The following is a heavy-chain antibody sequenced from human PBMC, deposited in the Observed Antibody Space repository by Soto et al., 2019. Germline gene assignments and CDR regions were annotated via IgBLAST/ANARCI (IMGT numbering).Heavy chain of an antibody. Sequence: QVQLVQSGAEVKKPGSSVKVSCKASGGTFSSYAIIWVRQATGRGLEWMGGIIPIFGTANYAQKFQGRVTITADKSTSTAYMELRSLRSEDTAVYYCARDWGTIAAAGGMDVWGQGTTVTVSS. D-gene: IGHD6-13*01. V-gene: IGHV1-69*06. CDR1: GGTFSSYA. CDR2: IIPIFGTA. J-gene: IGHJ6*02. CDR3: ARDWGTIAAAGGMDV.